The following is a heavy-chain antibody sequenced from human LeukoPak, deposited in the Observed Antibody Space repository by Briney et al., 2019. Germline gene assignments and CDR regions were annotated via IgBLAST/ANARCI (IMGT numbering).Heavy chain of an antibody. CDR1: GYSFTSYW. V-gene: IGHV5-51*01. Sequence: GESLKISCKGFGYSFTSYWIGWVRQMPGKGLEWMGIIYPGDSDTRYNPSFKGRVTISADRSISTAYLQWSNLKASDTAMYYCARPHYYASGSPYYLDYWGQGTLVTVSS. J-gene: IGHJ4*02. CDR3: ARPHYYASGSPYYLDY. CDR2: IYPGDSDT. D-gene: IGHD3-10*01.